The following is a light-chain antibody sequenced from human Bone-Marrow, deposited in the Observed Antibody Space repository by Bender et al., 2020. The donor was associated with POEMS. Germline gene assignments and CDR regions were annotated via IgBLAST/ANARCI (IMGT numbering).Light chain of an antibody. CDR1: NLEQRH. CDR3: QAWDSRTVI. J-gene: IGLJ2*01. V-gene: IGLV3-1*01. Sequence: SYALTQEPSISVSPGQTARISCSADNLEQRHVAWYHQRPGQSPMLIFYQDYRRPSGMPERFSGSNSGNTATLTISETQAMDEGDYYCQAWDSRTVIFGGGTKLTVL. CDR2: QDY.